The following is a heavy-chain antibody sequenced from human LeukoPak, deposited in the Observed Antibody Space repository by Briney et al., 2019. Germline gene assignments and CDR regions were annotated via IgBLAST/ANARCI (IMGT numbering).Heavy chain of an antibody. V-gene: IGHV1-69*02. CDR3: ARGVGVHYYDSSGYSMGY. D-gene: IGHD3-22*01. CDR1: GGTFSSYT. CDR2: IIPILGIA. J-gene: IGHJ4*02. Sequence: SVKVSCKASGGTFSSYTISLVRQAPGQGLEWMGRIIPILGIANYAQKFQGRVTITADKSTSTAYMELSSLRSEDTAVYYCARGVGVHYYDSSGYSMGYWGQATLVTVSS.